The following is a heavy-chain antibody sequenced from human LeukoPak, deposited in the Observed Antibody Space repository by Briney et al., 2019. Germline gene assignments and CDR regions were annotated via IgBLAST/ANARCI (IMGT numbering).Heavy chain of an antibody. J-gene: IGHJ4*02. Sequence: ASVKVSCKASGYTFTIYYMHWVRQAPGQGLEWMGIINCSGGSTIYAQEFQGRVTMTRDTSTRTVYMELSSLRSEDTAVYYCARESSVTAMDIGSYWGQGTLVTVSS. CDR1: GYTFTIYY. CDR3: ARESSVTAMDIGSY. D-gene: IGHD2-2*03. V-gene: IGHV1-46*01. CDR2: INCSGGST.